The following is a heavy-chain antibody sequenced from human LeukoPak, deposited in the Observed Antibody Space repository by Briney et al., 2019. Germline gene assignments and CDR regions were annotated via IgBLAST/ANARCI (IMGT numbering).Heavy chain of an antibody. CDR2: IIPIFGTA. J-gene: IGHJ4*02. CDR3: ARATPQRRRGYTY. D-gene: IGHD5-24*01. CDR1: GGTFSSYG. Sequence: SVKVSCKASGGTFSSYGISWVRQAPGQGLEWMGGIIPIFGTANNAQKFQGRLTIIADEFTGTAYMDLSGLRSEDTAVYYCARATPQRRRGYTYWGQGTLVTVSS. V-gene: IGHV1-69*13.